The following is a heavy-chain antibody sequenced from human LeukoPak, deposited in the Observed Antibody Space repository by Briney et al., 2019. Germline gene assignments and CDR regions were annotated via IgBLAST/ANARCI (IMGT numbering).Heavy chain of an antibody. CDR2: IYYSGST. J-gene: IGHJ4*02. CDR3: ARKQQLATLDYSDY. D-gene: IGHD6-13*01. V-gene: IGHV4-39*07. Sequence: SETLSLTCTVSGGSISSSSYYWGWIRQPPGKGLEWIGSIYYSGSTYYNPSLKSRVTISVDTSKNQFSLKLSSVTAADTAVYYCARKQQLATLDYSDYWGQGTLVTVSS. CDR1: GGSISSSSYY.